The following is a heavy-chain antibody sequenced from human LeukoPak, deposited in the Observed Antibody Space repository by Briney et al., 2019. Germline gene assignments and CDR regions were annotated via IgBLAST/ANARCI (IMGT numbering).Heavy chain of an antibody. CDR2: IYYSGST. D-gene: IGHD6-13*01. CDR3: ARDPSSSWYGYYYGMDV. V-gene: IGHV4-59*01. Sequence: PSETLSLTCTVSGGSISSYYWSWIRQPPGKGLEWIGYIYYSGSTNYNPSLKNRVTISVDTSKSQFSLKLSSVTAADTAVYYCARDPSSSWYGYYYGMDVWGQGTTVTVSS. CDR1: GGSISSYY. J-gene: IGHJ6*02.